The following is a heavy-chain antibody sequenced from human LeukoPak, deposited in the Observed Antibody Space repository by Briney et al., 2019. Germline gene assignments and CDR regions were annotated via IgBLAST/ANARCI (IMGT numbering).Heavy chain of an antibody. Sequence: SETLSLTCTVSGASDTSHFWNWIRQLAGKGLEWIGRIYTTSGSTNYNPSLKSRVTMSVDTSKNQFSLNLSSVTAADTAVYYCARDQGGSRRDSDYWGQGTLVTVSS. J-gene: IGHJ4*02. CDR2: IYTTSGST. D-gene: IGHD1-26*01. CDR3: ARDQGGSRRDSDY. V-gene: IGHV4-4*07. CDR1: GASDTSHF.